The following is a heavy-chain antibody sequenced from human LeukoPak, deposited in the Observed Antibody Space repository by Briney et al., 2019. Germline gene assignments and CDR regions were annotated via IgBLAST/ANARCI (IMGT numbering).Heavy chain of an antibody. Sequence: GGSLRLSCAASGFTFSTYRMSWVRQAPGKGLEWVANIKQDGSEKHYVDSVKGRFTISRDNAKNSLYLQMSSLRAEDTAVYYCTRVEETATTAAIIRKYSYYYYYMDVWGKGNTVTVSS. V-gene: IGHV3-7*01. CDR1: GFTFSTYR. CDR3: TRVEETATTAAIIRKYSYYYYYMDV. D-gene: IGHD4-11*01. J-gene: IGHJ6*03. CDR2: IKQDGSEK.